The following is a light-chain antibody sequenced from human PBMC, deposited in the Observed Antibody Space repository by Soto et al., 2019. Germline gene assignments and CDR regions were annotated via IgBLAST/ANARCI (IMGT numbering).Light chain of an antibody. CDR3: QHYNSWPPL. CDR2: GAS. J-gene: IGKJ3*01. Sequence: DIWMTQSPATLSVSPGETATRSCRASQRVRDNVAWYQQKRGQAPRLLIYGASIRATGIPARFSGSGSGTEFTLTISSLQSEDFAVYYCQHYNSWPPLFGPGTKVDIK. V-gene: IGKV3-15*01. CDR1: QRVRDN.